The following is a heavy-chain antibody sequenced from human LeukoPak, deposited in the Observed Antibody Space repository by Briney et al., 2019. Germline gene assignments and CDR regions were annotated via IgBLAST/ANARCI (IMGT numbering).Heavy chain of an antibody. CDR2: INPNSGGT. Sequence: ASVKVSCKASGYTFTGYYMHWVRQAPGQGLEWMGWINPNSGGTNYAQKFQDRVTMTRDTSISTAYMELSRLRSDDTAVYYCARGGYYDSSGYYYPFDYWGQGTLVTVSS. CDR3: ARGGYYDSSGYYYPFDY. J-gene: IGHJ4*02. D-gene: IGHD3-22*01. V-gene: IGHV1-2*02. CDR1: GYTFTGYY.